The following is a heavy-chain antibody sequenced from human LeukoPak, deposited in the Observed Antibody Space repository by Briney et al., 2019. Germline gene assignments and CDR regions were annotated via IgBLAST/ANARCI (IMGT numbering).Heavy chain of an antibody. CDR3: TRQGYDSSGY. V-gene: IGHV3-73*01. Sequence: GGSLRLSCAASGFTFSGSAMHWVRQASGKGLEWVGRIRSKANSYATAYAASVKGRFTISRDDSKNTAYLQMNSLKTEDTAVYYCTRQGYDSSGYWGQGTLVTVSS. CDR1: GFTFSGSA. J-gene: IGHJ4*02. CDR2: IRSKANSYAT. D-gene: IGHD3-22*01.